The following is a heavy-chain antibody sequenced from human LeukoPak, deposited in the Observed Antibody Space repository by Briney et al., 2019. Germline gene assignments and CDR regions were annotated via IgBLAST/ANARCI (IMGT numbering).Heavy chain of an antibody. V-gene: IGHV3-30*18. CDR3: AKDGVSGGTNWQFYNWFDP. D-gene: IGHD1-1*01. CDR1: GFTFSTYG. Sequence: PGGSLRLSCEASGFTFSTYGMHWVRRAPDKGLEWVAVISNDGNYKYYADSVKGRFTSSRDNSKTTLYLQMNSLRVEDTAVYYCAKDGVSGGTNWQFYNWFDPWGQGTPVAVSS. J-gene: IGHJ5*02. CDR2: ISNDGNYK.